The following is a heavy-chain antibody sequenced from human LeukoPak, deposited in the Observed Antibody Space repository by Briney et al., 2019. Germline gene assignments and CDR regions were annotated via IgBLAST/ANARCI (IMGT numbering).Heavy chain of an antibody. D-gene: IGHD2-8*02. Sequence: GGSLRLSCAASGFTFSSYAVSWVRQSLGKGLKWVSGISGKGESTYYADSVKGRFTISRDYSKNTVYLQMNSLRAEDTALYYCAASLDLAVYGIDYWGQGTLVTVSS. J-gene: IGHJ4*02. CDR3: AASLDLAVYGIDY. V-gene: IGHV3-23*01. CDR1: GFTFSSYA. CDR2: ISGKGEST.